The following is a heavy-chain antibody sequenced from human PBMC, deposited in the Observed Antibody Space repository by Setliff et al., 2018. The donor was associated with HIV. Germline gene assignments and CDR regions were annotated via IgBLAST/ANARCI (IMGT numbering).Heavy chain of an antibody. CDR3: VRDQLRWPERWDFDF. J-gene: IGHJ4*02. Sequence: PGGSLRLSCAASGFSVSSNYMSWVRQAPGKGLEWLSYISATGTTVSYADSVRGRFIISRDSVKSELYLQMKSLRVEDTALYYCVRDQLRWPERWDFDFWGQGTLVTVSS. CDR2: ISATGTTV. D-gene: IGHD1-26*01. V-gene: IGHV3-48*01. CDR1: GFSVSSNY.